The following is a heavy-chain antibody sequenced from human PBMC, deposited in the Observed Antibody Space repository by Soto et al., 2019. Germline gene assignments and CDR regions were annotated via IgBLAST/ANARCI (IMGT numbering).Heavy chain of an antibody. J-gene: IGHJ4*01. D-gene: IGHD5-18*01. CDR1: GFTFSNYA. CDR3: ARPKDPGDSYGYAPFDY. CDR2: ISYDDSNN. V-gene: IGHV3-30-3*01. Sequence: QVKLVESGGGVVQPGRSMRLSCAASGFTFSNYAIHWVRQAPGTGLVWVAVISYDDSNNSYADSVRGRFTISKDNSKNTLYLQMNSLRDDDTAVSYCARPKDPGDSYGYAPFDYWGHETLVTVSS.